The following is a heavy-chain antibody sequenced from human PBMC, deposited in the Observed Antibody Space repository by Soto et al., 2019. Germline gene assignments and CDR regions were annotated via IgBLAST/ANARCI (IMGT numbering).Heavy chain of an antibody. CDR3: ARGRDGYNDNYYLFGMDF. CDR2: ISYAGRNK. D-gene: IGHD3-22*01. V-gene: IGHV3-30*04. J-gene: IGHJ6*02. Sequence: WVRQAPGKGLEWVAVISYAGRNKYYADSVKSRFTISRDNSKNTLYLQMTSLRAEDTAVSYCARGRDGYNDNYYLFGMDFCCQEATVTVSS.